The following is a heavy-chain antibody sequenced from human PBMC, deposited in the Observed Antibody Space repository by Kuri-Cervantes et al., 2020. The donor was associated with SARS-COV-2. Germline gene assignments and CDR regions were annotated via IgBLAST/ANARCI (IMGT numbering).Heavy chain of an antibody. J-gene: IGHJ5*02. CDR2: IYWDDDK. CDR1: GGSISSGDYY. Sequence: LRLSCTVSGGSISSGDYYWSWIRQPPEKGLEWLALIYWDDDKRYGPSLKSRLTITKDTSKNQVVLTMTNMDPVDTATYYCAHSKFPRWFDPWGQGTLVTVSS. V-gene: IGHV2-5*08. CDR3: AHSKFPRWFDP.